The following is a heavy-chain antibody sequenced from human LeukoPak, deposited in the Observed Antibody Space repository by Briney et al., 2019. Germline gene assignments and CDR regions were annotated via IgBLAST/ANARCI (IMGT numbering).Heavy chain of an antibody. V-gene: IGHV1-18*01. CDR1: GYTFDNYD. J-gene: IGHJ4*02. Sequence: ASVKVSCKASGYTFDNYDINWVRQAPGQGLEWMGWISADSGNTNYAQRLQGRVTMTTDTSTSTAYMELRSLRSDDTAVYYCARDRDYGDYNTQDLFVYWGQGTLVTVSS. CDR3: ARDRDYGDYNTQDLFVY. D-gene: IGHD4-17*01. CDR2: ISADSGNT.